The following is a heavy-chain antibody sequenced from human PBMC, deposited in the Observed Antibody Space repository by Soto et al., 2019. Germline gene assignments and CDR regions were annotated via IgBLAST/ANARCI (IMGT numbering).Heavy chain of an antibody. CDR1: GGTFSSYT. J-gene: IGHJ3*02. CDR3: ARVLGYCSGGSCFQTNAFDI. Sequence: GASVKVSCKASGGTFSSYTISWVRQAPGQGLEWMGRIIPILGIANYAQKFQGRVTITADKSTSTAYMELSSLRSEDTAVYYRARVLGYCSGGSCFQTNAFDIWGQGTIVT. V-gene: IGHV1-69*02. CDR2: IIPILGIA. D-gene: IGHD2-15*01.